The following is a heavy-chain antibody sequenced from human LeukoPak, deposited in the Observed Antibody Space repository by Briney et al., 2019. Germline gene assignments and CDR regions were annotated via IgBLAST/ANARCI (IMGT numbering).Heavy chain of an antibody. CDR2: ISGSGGDT. Sequence: GGSLRLSCAASGFTFSTYAMSWVRQAPGKGLGWVSAISGSGGDTYYADSVKGRFTISRDNSKDTLYLQMHSLRAEDTAIYYCARSPYVGDHYGPSAWGQGALVTVSS. J-gene: IGHJ5*02. D-gene: IGHD3-10*01. CDR1: GFTFSTYA. CDR3: ARSPYVGDHYGPSA. V-gene: IGHV3-23*01.